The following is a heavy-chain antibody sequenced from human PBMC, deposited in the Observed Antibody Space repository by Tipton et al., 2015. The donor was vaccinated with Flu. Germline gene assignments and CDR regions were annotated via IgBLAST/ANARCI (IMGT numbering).Heavy chain of an antibody. D-gene: IGHD3-22*01. V-gene: IGHV3-21*01. J-gene: IGHJ3*02. CDR1: GFTFSYYT. CDR3: ARELSDYYDSSEGDAFDI. CDR2: ISSSNTYI. Sequence: AVSGFTFSYYTMNWVRQAPGKGLEWVSSISSSNTYIYYADSVKGRFTISRDNAKGSLYLQMNTLRAEDTAVYYCARELSDYYDSSEGDAFDIWGQGTMVTVSS.